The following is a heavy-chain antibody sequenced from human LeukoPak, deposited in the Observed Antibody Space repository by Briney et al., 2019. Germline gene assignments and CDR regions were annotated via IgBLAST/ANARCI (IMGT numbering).Heavy chain of an antibody. CDR2: IYHSGNT. D-gene: IGHD1-1*01. Sequence: SETLSLTCAVSGYSISSGYYWGWIRQPPGKGLEWIGSIYHSGNTYYNPSLKSRVTISVDTSKNQFSLELSSVTAADTAVYYCARHSNWNPNWFDPWGQGTLVTVSS. V-gene: IGHV4-38-2*01. CDR1: GYSISSGYY. CDR3: ARHSNWNPNWFDP. J-gene: IGHJ5*02.